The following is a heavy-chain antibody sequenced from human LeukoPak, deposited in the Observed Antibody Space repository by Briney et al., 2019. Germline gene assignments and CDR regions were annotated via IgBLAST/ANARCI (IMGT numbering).Heavy chain of an antibody. CDR2: IYYSGST. Sequence: SETLSLTCTVSGGSISSYYWSWIRQPPGKGLEWIGYIYYSGSTNYNPSLKSRVTISVDTSKNQFSLKLSSVTAADTAVYYCARHRGLFDAFDIWGQGTMATVSS. CDR1: GGSISSYY. J-gene: IGHJ3*02. CDR3: ARHRGLFDAFDI. D-gene: IGHD3-22*01. V-gene: IGHV4-59*08.